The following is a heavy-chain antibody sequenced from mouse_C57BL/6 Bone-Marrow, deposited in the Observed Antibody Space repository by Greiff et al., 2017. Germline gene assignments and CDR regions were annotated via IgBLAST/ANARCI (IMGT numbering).Heavy chain of an antibody. CDR1: GFTFNNYW. CDR3: STGFAY. J-gene: IGHJ3*01. D-gene: IGHD4-1*02. V-gene: IGHV6-6*02. CDR2: IRLKSNNYAT. Sequence: EVKLMESGGGLVQPGGSMKLSCVASGFTFNNYWMNWVRQSPEKGLEWVAEIRLKSNNYATHYAESVKGRFTISRDDSKSSVYLQMNNLRAEDTGIYYCSTGFAYWGQGTLVTVSA.